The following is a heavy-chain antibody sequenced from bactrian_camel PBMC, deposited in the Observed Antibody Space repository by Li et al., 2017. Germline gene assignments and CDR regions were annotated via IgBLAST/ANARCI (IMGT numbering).Heavy chain of an antibody. CDR1: GFTVNSMC. V-gene: IGHV3S1*01. CDR2: LDSGGRT. CDR3: AARAVGWCGTFRTGDYKS. J-gene: IGHJ6*01. D-gene: IGHD7*01. Sequence: QLVESGGGSVQAGGSLTLSCVASGFTVNSMCMAWFRDAPGKEREGVARLDSGGRTVYTDSVKGRFIISKDNSKNTLTLQLNNLLEWDTGVYYCAARAVGWCGTFRTGDYKSWGQGTQVTVS.